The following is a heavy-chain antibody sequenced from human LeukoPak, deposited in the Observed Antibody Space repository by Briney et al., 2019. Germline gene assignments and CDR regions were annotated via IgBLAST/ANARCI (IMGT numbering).Heavy chain of an antibody. CDR3: ARKGGATTYGYYYYYMDV. V-gene: IGHV4-38-2*02. J-gene: IGHJ6*03. D-gene: IGHD1-26*01. CDR1: GYSISSGYY. Sequence: SETLSLTCTVSGYSISSGYYWGWIRQPPGKGLEWIGSIYHSGSTYYNPSLKSRVTISVDTSKNQFSLKLSSVTAADTAVYYCARKGGATTYGYYYYYMDVWGKGTTVTISS. CDR2: IYHSGST.